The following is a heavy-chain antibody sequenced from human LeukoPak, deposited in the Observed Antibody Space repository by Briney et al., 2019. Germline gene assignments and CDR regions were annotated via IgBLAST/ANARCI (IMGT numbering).Heavy chain of an antibody. CDR2: MNPNSGNT. D-gene: IGHD3-10*01. V-gene: IGHV1-8*02. CDR3: ARSNYGSGYYYYYYGMDV. J-gene: IGHJ6*02. CDR1: GYTFTSYG. Sequence: ASVKVSCKASGYTFTSYGISWVRQAPGQGLEWMGWMNPNSGNTGYAQKFQGRVTMTRNTSISTAYMELSSLRSEDTAVYYCARSNYGSGYYYYYYGMDVWGQGTTVTVSS.